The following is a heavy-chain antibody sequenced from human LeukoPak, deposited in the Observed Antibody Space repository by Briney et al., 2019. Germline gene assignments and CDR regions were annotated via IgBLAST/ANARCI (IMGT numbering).Heavy chain of an antibody. CDR2: ISSSSSTI. V-gene: IGHV3-48*01. J-gene: IGHJ4*02. CDR1: GFTFSSYS. CDR3: ARASYGSGSFPDY. Sequence: PGGSLRLSCAASGFTFSSYSMNWVRQAPGKGLEWVSYISSSSSTIYYADSVKGRFTISRNNAKNSLYLQMNSLRAEDTAVCYCARASYGSGSFPDYWGQGTLVTVSS. D-gene: IGHD3-10*01.